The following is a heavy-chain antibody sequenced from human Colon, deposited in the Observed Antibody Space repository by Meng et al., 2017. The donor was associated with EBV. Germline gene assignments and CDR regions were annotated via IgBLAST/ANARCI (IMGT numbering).Heavy chain of an antibody. CDR1: GGSISSSHW. D-gene: IGHD2-21*01. Sequence: VLLQEAGPGLVKPSGTLSLTRAVSGGSISSSHWWTWVRQPPGKGLEWIGEVYHTGSTKYNPSLKSRLTISVDKSKNQFSLNLTSVTAADTAVYYCARVWQSLTAFFDSWGQGTLVTVSS. J-gene: IGHJ4*02. CDR2: VYHTGST. V-gene: IGHV4-4*02. CDR3: ARVWQSLTAFFDS.